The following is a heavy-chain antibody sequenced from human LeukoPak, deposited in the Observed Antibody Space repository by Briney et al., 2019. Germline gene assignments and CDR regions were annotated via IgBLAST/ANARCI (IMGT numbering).Heavy chain of an antibody. CDR2: INRNGDST. CDR1: GFTFDDYG. CDR3: ARDGQRGTEFDY. V-gene: IGHV3-20*04. J-gene: IGHJ4*02. D-gene: IGHD6-25*01. Sequence: GGSLRLSCAASGFTFDDYGMSWVRQAPGKGLEWVAGINRNGDSTGYADSVKGRFTISRDDAKNSLYLQMNSLRAEDTAVYYCARDGQRGTEFDYWGQGTLVTVSS.